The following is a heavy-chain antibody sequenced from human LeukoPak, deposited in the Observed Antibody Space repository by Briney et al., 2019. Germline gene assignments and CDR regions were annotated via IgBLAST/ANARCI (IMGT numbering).Heavy chain of an antibody. CDR2: INHSGST. V-gene: IGHV4-34*01. Sequence: SETLSLTCAVYGGSFSGYYWSWIRQPPGKGLEWMGEINHSGSTNYNPSLKSRVTISVDTSKNQFSLKLSSVTAADTAVYYCARRCPYSSSVSYYYYYYMDVWGKGTTVTVSS. D-gene: IGHD6-6*01. J-gene: IGHJ6*03. CDR1: GGSFSGYY. CDR3: ARRCPYSSSVSYYYYYYMDV.